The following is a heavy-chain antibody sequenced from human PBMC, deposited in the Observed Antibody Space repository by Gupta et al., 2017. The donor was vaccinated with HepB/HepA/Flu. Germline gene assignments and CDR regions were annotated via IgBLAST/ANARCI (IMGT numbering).Heavy chain of an antibody. D-gene: IGHD6-6*01. V-gene: IGHV3-9*03. J-gene: IGHJ4*02. Sequence: EVQLVESGGGLVQPGRSLRLSCAASGFTFDDYAMHWVRQAPGKGLEWVSGISWNSGSIGYADSVKGRFTISRDNAKNSLYLQMNSLRAEDMALYYCAKDMGYSSSSALDYWGQGTLVTVSS. CDR1: GFTFDDYA. CDR2: ISWNSGSI. CDR3: AKDMGYSSSSALDY.